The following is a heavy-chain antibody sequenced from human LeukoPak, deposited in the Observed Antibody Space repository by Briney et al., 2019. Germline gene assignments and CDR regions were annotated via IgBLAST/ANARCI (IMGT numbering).Heavy chain of an antibody. D-gene: IGHD2-2*01. J-gene: IGHJ4*02. CDR1: GFTFNTYT. CDR2: ISSRSDYK. Sequence: PGGSLRLSCAASGFTFNTYTMNWVRQAPGKGLEWISSISSRSDYKYYAASVKGQFTISRDNAKKSLYLHMSSLRVDDTAVYYCVRDQDYCTASSCSFYFDYWGQGTLVTVSS. CDR3: VRDQDYCTASSCSFYFDY. V-gene: IGHV3-21*01.